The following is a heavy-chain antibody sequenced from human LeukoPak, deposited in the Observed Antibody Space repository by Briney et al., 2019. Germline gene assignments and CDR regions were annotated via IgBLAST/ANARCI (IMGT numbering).Heavy chain of an antibody. V-gene: IGHV1-69*05. CDR2: IIPIFGTA. CDR1: GGTFSSYA. CDR3: ARDTASSFGYFDY. D-gene: IGHD3-10*01. Sequence: ASXXVSCKTSGGTFSSYAISWVRQAPRQGLEWMGRIIPIFGTANYAQKFQGRVTITTDESTRTAYMELSSLRSEDTAVYYCARDTASSFGYFDYWGQGTLVTVSS. J-gene: IGHJ4*02.